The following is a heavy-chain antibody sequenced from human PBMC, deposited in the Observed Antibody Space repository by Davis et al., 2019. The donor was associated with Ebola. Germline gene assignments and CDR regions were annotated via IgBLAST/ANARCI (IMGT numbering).Heavy chain of an antibody. Sequence: SVKVSCKASGGTFSSYTITWVRQAPGQGLEWMGSIIPILGIADYAQKFQGRVTITADKSTSTASMELSSLRSEDTAVYYCARDPFRLAARDYYYYGMDVWGKGTTVTVSS. J-gene: IGHJ6*04. D-gene: IGHD6-6*01. CDR2: IIPILGIA. CDR1: GGTFSSYT. V-gene: IGHV1-69*04. CDR3: ARDPFRLAARDYYYYGMDV.